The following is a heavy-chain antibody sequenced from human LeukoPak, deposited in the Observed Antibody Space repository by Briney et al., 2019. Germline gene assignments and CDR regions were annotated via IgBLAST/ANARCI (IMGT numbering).Heavy chain of an antibody. J-gene: IGHJ3*02. V-gene: IGHV3-33*01. CDR2: IWYDGSNK. CDR1: GFTFSSYA. Sequence: GGSLRLSCAASGFTFSSYAIHWVRQAPGKGLEWVAVIWYDGSNKYYADFVKGRFTISRDNSKNTVYLQMDSLRAEDTAVYYCARATGEYSYGANDAFDIWGRGTMVTVSS. D-gene: IGHD5-18*01. CDR3: ARATGEYSYGANDAFDI.